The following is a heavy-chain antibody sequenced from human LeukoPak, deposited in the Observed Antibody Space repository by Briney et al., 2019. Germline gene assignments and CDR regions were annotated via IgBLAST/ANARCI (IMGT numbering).Heavy chain of an antibody. V-gene: IGHV4-59*01. Sequence: SETLSLTCTVSGGSISSYYWSWIRQPPGKGLEGIGYIYYSGSTNYNPSLKSRVTISVDTFKNQFSLKLSSVSAADTAGYYCASGRQVGFDYWGQGALVSVS. J-gene: IGHJ4*02. CDR1: GGSISSYY. CDR2: IYYSGST. CDR3: ASGRQVGFDY.